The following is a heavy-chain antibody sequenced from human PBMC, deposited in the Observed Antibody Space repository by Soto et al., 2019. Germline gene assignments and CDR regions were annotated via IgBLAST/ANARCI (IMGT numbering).Heavy chain of an antibody. CDR2: IYKSTTT. V-gene: IGHV4-30-4*01. CDR3: ARGRYCLTGRCFPNWFDS. CDR1: GDSISTVDYF. D-gene: IGHD2-15*01. J-gene: IGHJ5*01. Sequence: QVHLLESGPGLVKPSQTLSLTCSVSGDSISTVDYFWAWIRQPPGQALEYIGYIYKSTTTYYNPSFESRVAISLDMSKSQFSLNVTSVTAADTAVYFCARGRYCLTGRCFPNWFDSWGQGTLVTVSS.